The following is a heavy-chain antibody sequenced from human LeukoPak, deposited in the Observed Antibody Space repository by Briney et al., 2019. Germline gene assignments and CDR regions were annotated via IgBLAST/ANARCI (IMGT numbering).Heavy chain of an antibody. D-gene: IGHD1-1*01. Sequence: GGSLRLSCAASGFTVSSNYMSWVRQAPGKGLEWVSVIYSGGSTYYADSVEGRFTISRDNSKNTLYLQMNSLRAEDTAVYYCASQTLTTYYYGMDVWGQGTTVTVSS. CDR1: GFTVSSNY. V-gene: IGHV3-53*01. CDR3: ASQTLTTYYYGMDV. CDR2: IYSGGST. J-gene: IGHJ6*02.